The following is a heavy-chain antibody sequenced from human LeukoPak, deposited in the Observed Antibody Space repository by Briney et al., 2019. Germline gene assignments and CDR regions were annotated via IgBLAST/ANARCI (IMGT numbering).Heavy chain of an antibody. Sequence: PGGPLRLSCAASGFTFSSYAMHWVRQAPGQGLEYVSAISSNGGSTYYANSVKGRFTISRDNSKNTLYLQMGSLRAEDMAVYYCARGLPYPDYWGQGTLVTVSS. V-gene: IGHV3-64*01. CDR3: ARGLPYPDY. CDR2: ISSNGGST. CDR1: GFTFSSYA. J-gene: IGHJ4*02.